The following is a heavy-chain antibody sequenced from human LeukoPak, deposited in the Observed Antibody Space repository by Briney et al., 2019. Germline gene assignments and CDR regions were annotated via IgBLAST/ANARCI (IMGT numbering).Heavy chain of an antibody. CDR1: GGSISSYY. Sequence: SETLSLTCTVSGGSISSYYWSWIRQPPGKGLEWIGYIYYSGSTNYNPSLKSRVTISVDTSKNQFSLKLSSVTAADTAVYCCARSEVSSTIDWFAPWGQGTLVTVSS. J-gene: IGHJ5*02. D-gene: IGHD5/OR15-5a*01. V-gene: IGHV4-59*01. CDR3: ARSEVSSTIDWFAP. CDR2: IYYSGST.